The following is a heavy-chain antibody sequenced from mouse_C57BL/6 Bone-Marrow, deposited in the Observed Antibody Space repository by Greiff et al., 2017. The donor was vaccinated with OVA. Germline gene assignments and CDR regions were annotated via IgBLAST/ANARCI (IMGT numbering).Heavy chain of an antibody. CDR2: ISNGGGST. J-gene: IGHJ4*01. CDR1: GYTFSDFY. D-gene: IGHD1-3*01. V-gene: IGHV5-12*01. Sequence: EVQVVESGAGLVQPGASLKLSCAASGYTFSDFYMYWIRQTPEKRLEWVAYISNGGGSTYYPDTVKGRFTISRDNAKNTLYLQMSRLKSEDTAKYDCASLNSLDYWGQATSVTVST. CDR3: ASLNSLDY.